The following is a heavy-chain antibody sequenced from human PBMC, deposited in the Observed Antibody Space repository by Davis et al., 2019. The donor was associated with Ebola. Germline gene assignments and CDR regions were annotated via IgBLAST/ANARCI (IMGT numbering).Heavy chain of an antibody. V-gene: IGHV3-74*01. J-gene: IGHJ4*02. CDR1: GITFSRYC. Sequence: GESLMISCAASGITFSRYCLHWVRQAPGKGLVYVPRISSDGGITSYADSVKGRFTISRDNAKSTLYLQMNSLTAEDTAVSYCVRTTYGAPEYWGQGTLVNVAS. CDR3: VRTTYGAPEY. D-gene: IGHD4-17*01. CDR2: ISSDGGIT.